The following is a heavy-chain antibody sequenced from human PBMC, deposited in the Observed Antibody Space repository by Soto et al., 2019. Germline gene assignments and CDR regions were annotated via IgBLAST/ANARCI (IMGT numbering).Heavy chain of an antibody. CDR1: GFSFSTHG. Sequence: SLRLSCAASGFSFSTHGMHWVRQAPGKGLEWVAVISYDGTNKFYADSVKGRFTISRDNSKNTVYLEMDSLRADDTAVYFCARREPLAGSYFDYWGQGTRVTVSS. J-gene: IGHJ4*02. V-gene: IGHV3-30*03. CDR3: ARREPLAGSYFDY. D-gene: IGHD1-26*01. CDR2: ISYDGTNK.